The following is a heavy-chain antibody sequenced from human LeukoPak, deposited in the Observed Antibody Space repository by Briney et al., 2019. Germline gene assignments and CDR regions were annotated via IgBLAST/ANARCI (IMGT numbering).Heavy chain of an antibody. Sequence: SETLALTCAGYGGSFSGHYWSWIRQPPGSGLDWIGEINHSGRTKYNPSLESRVTISVDTSKNYFSLKLSSVPAADTAVYYCASGQYYDLWSGYYVDWGQGTLVTVSA. CDR2: INHSGRT. J-gene: IGHJ4*02. D-gene: IGHD3-3*01. CDR1: GGSFSGHY. V-gene: IGHV4-34*01. CDR3: ASGQYYDLWSGYYVD.